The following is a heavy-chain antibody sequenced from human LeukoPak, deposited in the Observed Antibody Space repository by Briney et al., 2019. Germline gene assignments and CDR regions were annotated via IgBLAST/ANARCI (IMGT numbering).Heavy chain of an antibody. CDR3: ARDSIRVQTGTTP. J-gene: IGHJ5*02. D-gene: IGHD1-1*01. V-gene: IGHV4-39*07. CDR2: IYYTGTT. CDR1: GGSIRSSSYY. Sequence: PSETLSLTCTVSGGSIRSSSYYWGWIRQPPGKGLEWIGSIYYTGTTYYNPSLNYRVTISVDTSKNQFSLRLTSVTAADTAVYYCARDSIRVQTGTTPWGRGTLVTVSS.